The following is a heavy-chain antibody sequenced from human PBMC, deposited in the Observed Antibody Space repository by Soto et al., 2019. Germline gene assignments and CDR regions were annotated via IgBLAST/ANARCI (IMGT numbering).Heavy chain of an antibody. D-gene: IGHD1-26*01. Sequence: SETLSLTCTVSGASITYGGYSWSWIRQTPGKGLEWIGYINHLETTFYNPSFESRLTLSIDRAKNQFSLKLHSLSAADRAVYFCARGGGSDSFDYWGQGILVTVSS. V-gene: IGHV4-30-2*01. J-gene: IGHJ4*02. CDR2: INHLETT. CDR3: ARGGGSDSFDY. CDR1: GASITYGGYS.